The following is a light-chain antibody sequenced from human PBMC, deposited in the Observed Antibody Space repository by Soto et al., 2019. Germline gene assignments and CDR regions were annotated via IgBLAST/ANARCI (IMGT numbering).Light chain of an antibody. CDR3: NSYAGKNWV. V-gene: IGLV2-8*01. J-gene: IGLJ3*02. CDR1: SSDGGGYNY. Sequence: QSALTQPPSAAGSPGQSVTISCTGTSSDGGGYNYVSWYQHHPGKAPKLMIYEVSKRPSGFPDRFSGSKSGNTATMTVSGLQAEEEADYYCNSYAGKNWVFGGGTKVTVL. CDR2: EVS.